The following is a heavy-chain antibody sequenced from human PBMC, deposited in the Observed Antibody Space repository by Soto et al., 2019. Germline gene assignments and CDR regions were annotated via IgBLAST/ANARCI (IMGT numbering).Heavy chain of an antibody. CDR1: GGTFSSYA. Sequence: SVKVSCKASGGTFSSYAISWVRQAPGQGLEWMGGIIPSFGTANYAQKFQGRVTITADESTSTAYMELGSLRSEDTTVYYCAKAIKFRNIGAWTPWGMLFDYWGQGTLVTVSS. D-gene: IGHD2-8*02. J-gene: IGHJ4*02. V-gene: IGHV1-69*13. CDR2: IIPSFGTA. CDR3: AKAIKFRNIGAWTPWGMLFDY.